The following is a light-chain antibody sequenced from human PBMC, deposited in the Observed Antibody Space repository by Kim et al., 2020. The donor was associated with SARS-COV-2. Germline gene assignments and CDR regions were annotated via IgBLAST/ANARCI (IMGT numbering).Light chain of an antibody. V-gene: IGLV5-45*01. Sequence: LTCTLRSGINVGSYSIYWSQQEPGSPPQSLLRYKSDSDKQQGSGVPSRYSGSKDASANAGILLISGLQSEDEADYYCMIWHNNAWVFGGGTKLTVL. CDR3: MIWHNNAWV. J-gene: IGLJ3*02. CDR1: SGINVGSYS. CDR2: YKSDSDK.